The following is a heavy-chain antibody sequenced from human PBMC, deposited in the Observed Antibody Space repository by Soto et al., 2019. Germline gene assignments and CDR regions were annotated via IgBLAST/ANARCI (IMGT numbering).Heavy chain of an antibody. CDR2: ISYDGSNK. CDR1: GFTFSSYA. J-gene: IGHJ5*02. D-gene: IGHD3-10*01. V-gene: IGHV3-30-3*01. Sequence: SLRLSCAASGFTFSSYAMHWVRQAPGKGLEWVAVISYDGSNKYYADSVKGRFTISRDNSKNTLYLQMNSLRAEDTAVYYCARDQARRDYGSGRFDPWGQGTLVTVSS. CDR3: ARDQARRDYGSGRFDP.